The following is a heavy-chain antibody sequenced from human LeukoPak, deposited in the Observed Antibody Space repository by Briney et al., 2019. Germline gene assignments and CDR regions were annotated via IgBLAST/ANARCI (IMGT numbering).Heavy chain of an antibody. D-gene: IGHD3-3*01. V-gene: IGHV3-30*02. CDR2: IRYDGSNK. CDR1: GFTFSSYG. J-gene: IGHJ3*02. CDR3: AKGQRDFWSGYYDPAAFDI. Sequence: GGSLRLSCAASGFTFSSYGMHWVRQAPGKGLEWVAFIRYDGSNKYYADSVKGRLTISRDNSKNTLYLQMNSLRAEDTAVYYCAKGQRDFWSGYYDPAAFDIWGQGTMVTVSS.